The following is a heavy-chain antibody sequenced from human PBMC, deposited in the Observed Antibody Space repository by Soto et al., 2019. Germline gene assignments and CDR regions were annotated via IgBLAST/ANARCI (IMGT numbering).Heavy chain of an antibody. CDR2: INPNGGST. V-gene: IGHV1-46*01. D-gene: IGHD2-2*01. Sequence: ASVKVSCKASGYIFINYYIHWVRQAPGQGLEWIGIINPNGGSTNYAQKFRGRVTMARDTSKNQFSLKLSSVTAADTAVYYCARGPCSGTSCYADYWGQGTLVTVSS. J-gene: IGHJ4*02. CDR3: ARGPCSGTSCYADY. CDR1: GYIFINYY.